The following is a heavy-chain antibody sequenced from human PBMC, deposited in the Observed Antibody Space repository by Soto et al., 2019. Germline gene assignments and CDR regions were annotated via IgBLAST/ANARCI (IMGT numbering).Heavy chain of an antibody. CDR3: AHTGLHPCWCDP. CDR2: IISRHGGGTT. Sequence: GGSLRLSCVVSGLTFNDAWMSWVRQAPGKGLEWVGRIISRHGGGTTDYAAPVKGSFAISSDDSRNTVYLHMHSLKKEDTDPEYCAHTGLHPCWCDPWGQGSLGTVPS. CDR1: GLTFNDAW. J-gene: IGHJ5*02. V-gene: IGHV3-15*01.